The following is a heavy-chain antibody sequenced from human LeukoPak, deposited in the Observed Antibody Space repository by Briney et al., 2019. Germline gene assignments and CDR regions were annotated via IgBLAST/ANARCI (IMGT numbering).Heavy chain of an antibody. CDR2: ISSSSSYI. J-gene: IGHJ4*02. CDR3: ARVIAAARIDY. V-gene: IGHV3-21*01. Sequence: GGSPRLSCAASGFTFSSYSMNWVRQAPGKGLEWVSSISSSSSYIYYADSVKGRFTISRDNAKNSLYLQMNSLRAEDTAVYYCARVIAAARIDYWGQGTLVTVSS. D-gene: IGHD6-13*01. CDR1: GFTFSSYS.